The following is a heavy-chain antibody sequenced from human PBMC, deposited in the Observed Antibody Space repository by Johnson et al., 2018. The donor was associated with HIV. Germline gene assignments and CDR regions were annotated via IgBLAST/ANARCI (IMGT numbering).Heavy chain of an antibody. J-gene: IGHJ3*02. CDR2: MYGGGST. CDR1: GFTFTNKY. D-gene: IGHD5-18*01. V-gene: IGHV3-66*01. Sequence: VQLVESGGGLVQPGGSLRLSCAASGFTFTNKYMSWVRQAPGKGLEWVSVMYGGGSTYHADSVTGRFSLSRDNSKNTVYLQMNSLRAEDTAVYYCVRSIQLWLPGAFDIWDQGTMVTVSS. CDR3: VRSIQLWLPGAFDI.